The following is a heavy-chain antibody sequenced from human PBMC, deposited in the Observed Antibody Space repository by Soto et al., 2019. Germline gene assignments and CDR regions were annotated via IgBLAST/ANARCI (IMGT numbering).Heavy chain of an antibody. D-gene: IGHD4-17*01. Sequence: PGGSLRLSCAASGFTFSSYSMNWVRQAPGKGLEWVSSISSSSSYIYYADSVKGRFTISRDNAKNSLYLQMNSLRAEDTAVYYCVGYGDFKNWFDPWGQGTLVTVSS. J-gene: IGHJ5*02. CDR2: ISSSSSYI. CDR1: GFTFSSYS. CDR3: VGYGDFKNWFDP. V-gene: IGHV3-21*01.